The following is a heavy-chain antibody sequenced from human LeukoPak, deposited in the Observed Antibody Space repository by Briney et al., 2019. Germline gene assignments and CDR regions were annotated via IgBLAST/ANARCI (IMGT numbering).Heavy chain of an antibody. V-gene: IGHV3-23*01. J-gene: IGHJ4*02. Sequence: PGGSLRLSCAASGFTVSSNYMSWVRQAPGKGREWVSAISGSAGSTYYADSVKGRFTISRDNSKNTLYLQMNSLRAEDTAVYYCAKGADYSDSSGYYHYWGQGTLVTVSS. CDR1: GFTVSSNY. D-gene: IGHD3-22*01. CDR2: ISGSAGST. CDR3: AKGADYSDSSGYYHY.